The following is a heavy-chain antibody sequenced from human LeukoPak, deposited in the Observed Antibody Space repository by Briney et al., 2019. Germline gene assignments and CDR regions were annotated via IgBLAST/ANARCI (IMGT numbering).Heavy chain of an antibody. V-gene: IGHV5-51*01. D-gene: IGHD3-3*01. CDR2: IYPGDSDT. J-gene: IGHJ6*03. CDR1: GYSFTSYW. CDR3: ARRNDFWSGQYYYYYMDV. Sequence: GESLKISCKGSGYSFTSYWIGWVRQMPGKGLEWMGIIYPGDSDTRYSPSFQGQVTISADKSISTAYLQWSSLKASDTAMYYCARRNDFWSGQYYYYYMDVWAKGPRSPSP.